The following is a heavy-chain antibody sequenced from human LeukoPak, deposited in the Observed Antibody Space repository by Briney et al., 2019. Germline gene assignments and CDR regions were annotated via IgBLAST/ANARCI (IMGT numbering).Heavy chain of an antibody. CDR3: ARHYCSSTSCSPRWFDY. CDR1: GGSISSNY. V-gene: IGHV4-59*08. Sequence: SGTLSLTCTVSGGSISSNYWSWIRQPPGKGLEWIGYIYYSGSTNYNPSLKSRVTISVDTSKNQFSLKLSSVTAADTAVYYCARHYCSSTSCSPRWFDYWGQGTLVTVSS. J-gene: IGHJ4*02. CDR2: IYYSGST. D-gene: IGHD2-2*01.